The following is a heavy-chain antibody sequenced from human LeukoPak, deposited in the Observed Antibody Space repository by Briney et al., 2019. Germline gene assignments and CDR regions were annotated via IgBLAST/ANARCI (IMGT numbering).Heavy chain of an antibody. CDR3: ARETGSAVGSTDFDY. V-gene: IGHV3-30-3*01. J-gene: IGHJ4*02. CDR1: GFTFSSYA. CDR2: ISYDGSNK. Sequence: PGGPLRLSCAASGFTFSSYAIHWVRQAPGKGLEWVAVISYDGSNKYYADSVKGRFTISRDNSKNTLFLQMNSLRPEDTAVYYCARETGSAVGSTDFDYWGQGTLVTVSS. D-gene: IGHD4-17*01.